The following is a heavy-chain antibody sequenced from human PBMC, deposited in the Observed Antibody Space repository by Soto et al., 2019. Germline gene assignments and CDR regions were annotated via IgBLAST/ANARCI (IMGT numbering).Heavy chain of an antibody. Sequence: QVQLQESGPGLVKPSQTLSLTCTVSGGSISSGNYYWNWIRQLPGKGLEWIAYIYNSGTTYYNPSLKSRVSISGDTSENQFSLMLSSVTAADTAVYYCARDRGFGMDVWGQGTTVTVSS. CDR1: GGSISSGNYY. J-gene: IGHJ6*02. CDR2: IYNSGTT. V-gene: IGHV4-31*03. CDR3: ARDRGFGMDV.